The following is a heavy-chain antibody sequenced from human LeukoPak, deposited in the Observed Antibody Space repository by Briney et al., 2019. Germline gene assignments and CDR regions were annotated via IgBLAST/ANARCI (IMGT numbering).Heavy chain of an antibody. CDR2: TYYRSKWYN. Sequence: SQTLSLTCAISGDSVSSNSAAWTWIRQSPSRGLEWLGRTYYRSKWYNDYAVSVKSRITINPDTSKNQVSLQLNSVTPEDTAVYYCKADLPLMDVWGQGTTVTVSS. V-gene: IGHV6-1*01. CDR1: GDSVSSNSAA. CDR3: KADLPLMDV. J-gene: IGHJ6*02.